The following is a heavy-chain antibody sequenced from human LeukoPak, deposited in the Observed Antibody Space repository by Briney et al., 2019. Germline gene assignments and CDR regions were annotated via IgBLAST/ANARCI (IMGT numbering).Heavy chain of an antibody. Sequence: GGSLRLSCVASGLTFNTYWMSWVRQAPGKGLEWVAILNEDGSVKLYVDSVRGRFTISRDNAKNSLHLQLSSLRVEDTAVYYCGRDYDRTVDFWGQGTLVTVSS. D-gene: IGHD3-9*01. J-gene: IGHJ4*02. CDR1: GLTFNTYW. V-gene: IGHV3-7*04. CDR2: LNEDGSVK. CDR3: GRDYDRTVDF.